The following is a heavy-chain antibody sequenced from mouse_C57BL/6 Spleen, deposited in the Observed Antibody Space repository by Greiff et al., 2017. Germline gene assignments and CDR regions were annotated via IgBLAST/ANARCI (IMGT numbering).Heavy chain of an antibody. V-gene: IGHV5-6*01. CDR1: GFTFSSYG. CDR3: ADYYASFAY. J-gene: IGHJ3*01. D-gene: IGHD1-1*01. Sequence: VQLKESGGDLVKPGGSLKLSCAASGFTFSSYGMSWVRQTPDKRLEWVATISSGGSYTYYPDRVKGRFTISRDNAKNTLYLQMSSLKSEDTAMYSCADYYASFAYWGQGTLVTVSA. CDR2: ISSGGSYT.